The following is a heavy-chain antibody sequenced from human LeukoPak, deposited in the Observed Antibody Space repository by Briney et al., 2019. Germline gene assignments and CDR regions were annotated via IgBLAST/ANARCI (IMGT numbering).Heavy chain of an antibody. Sequence: PSEALSLTCTVSGGSISSYYWSWIRQPPGKGLEWIGYIYYSGSTNYNPSLKSRVTISVDTSKNQFSLKLSSVTAADTAVYYCARVDYYFDYWGQGTLVTVSS. CDR3: ARVDYYFDY. V-gene: IGHV4-59*01. D-gene: IGHD2-2*03. CDR2: IYYSGST. J-gene: IGHJ4*02. CDR1: GGSISSYY.